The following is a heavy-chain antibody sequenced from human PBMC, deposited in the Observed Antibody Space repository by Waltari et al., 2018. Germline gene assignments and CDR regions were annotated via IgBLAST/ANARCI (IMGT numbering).Heavy chain of an antibody. CDR3: VGATMELFYYYYYMDV. Sequence: QVQLQESGPGLVKPSETLSLTCTVSAYSITSGYCWGWIRPPPGKGLEWIGSGYHSGSTYYNPSLKSRVTISIDTSKNQFSLKLRSVTAADTAVYYCVGATMELFYYYYYMDVWGKGTTVTISS. V-gene: IGHV4-38-2*02. CDR2: GYHSGST. J-gene: IGHJ6*03. CDR1: AYSITSGYC. D-gene: IGHD5-12*01.